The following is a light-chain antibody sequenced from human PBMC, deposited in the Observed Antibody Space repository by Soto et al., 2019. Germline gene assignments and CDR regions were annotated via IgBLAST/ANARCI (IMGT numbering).Light chain of an antibody. J-gene: IGKJ4*01. V-gene: IGKV3-11*01. CDR2: DAS. CDR1: QSVSSY. CDR3: QQRSNWQGAT. Sequence: EIVVTQSPATLSLSPGERATLSCRASQSVSSYLALYQQKPGQAPSLLIYDASNRATCIPARFSGSGAGTGFTLTISSLEPEDFAVYYCQQRSNWQGATFGGGTKVDIK.